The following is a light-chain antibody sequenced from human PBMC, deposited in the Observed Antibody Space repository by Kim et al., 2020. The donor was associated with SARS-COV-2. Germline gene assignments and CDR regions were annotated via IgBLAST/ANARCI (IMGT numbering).Light chain of an antibody. Sequence: DIQMTQSPSILSASVGDRVTITCRASQSVSSWLAWYQQKPGKAPKLLISKASSLEGGVPSRFSGRGSGTDFTLTISSLQPEDFATYYCQQYDSYSRTFGQGTKVDIK. CDR2: KAS. CDR3: QQYDSYSRT. J-gene: IGKJ1*01. CDR1: QSVSSW. V-gene: IGKV1-5*03.